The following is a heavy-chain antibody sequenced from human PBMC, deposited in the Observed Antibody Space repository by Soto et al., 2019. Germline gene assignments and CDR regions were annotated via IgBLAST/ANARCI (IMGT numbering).Heavy chain of an antibody. CDR3: ARGHYYDSSGYYYRTFDY. CDR2: ISSSGSTI. V-gene: IGHV3-48*03. CDR1: GFTFSSYE. D-gene: IGHD3-22*01. Sequence: PGGSLRLSCAASGFTFSSYEMNWVRQAPGKGLEWVSYISSSGSTIYYADSVKGRFTISRDNAKNSLYLQMNSLRAEDTAVYYCARGHYYDSSGYYYRTFDYWGQGTLVTVSS. J-gene: IGHJ4*02.